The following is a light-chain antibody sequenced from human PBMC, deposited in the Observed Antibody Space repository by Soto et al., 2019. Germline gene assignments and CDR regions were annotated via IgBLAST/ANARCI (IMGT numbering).Light chain of an antibody. CDR3: QQYNDYQYT. Sequence: DIEMTQSPSTLSASVGDTVTITCRASQSIATWLAWYQQKPEKAPKLLIYKATNVQSGVPSRFSGSGSGTEFSLPIRSLQPEDFAIYYCQQYNDYQYTFGQGTKLEIK. J-gene: IGKJ2*01. CDR2: KAT. CDR1: QSIATW. V-gene: IGKV1-5*03.